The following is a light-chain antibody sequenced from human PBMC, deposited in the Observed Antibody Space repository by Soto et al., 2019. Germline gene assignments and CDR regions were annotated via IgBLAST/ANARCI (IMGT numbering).Light chain of an antibody. CDR3: QQYGTSPRT. CDR2: GAS. J-gene: IGKJ1*01. V-gene: IGKV3-15*01. CDR1: QSVSSN. Sequence: EIVMTQSPATLSVSPGERATLSCRASQSVSSNLAWYQQKPGQAPRLLIYGASTRATGIPARFSGSGSGTEFTLTISRLESEEFAVYYCQQYGTSPRTFGQGTKVEIK.